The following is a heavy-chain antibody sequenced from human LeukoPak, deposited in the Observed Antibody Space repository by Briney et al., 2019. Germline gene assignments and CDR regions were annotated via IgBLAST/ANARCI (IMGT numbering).Heavy chain of an antibody. Sequence: RGSLRLSCAVSGFTFSNYWMSRVRQAPGKGLEWVANIKQDGSEKYYVDSVKGRFTISRDNAKNSLYLQMNSLRAEDTAVYYCARGLDFWNTWGQGTLVTVSS. J-gene: IGHJ4*02. CDR3: ARGLDFWNT. CDR1: GFTFSNYW. V-gene: IGHV3-7*01. CDR2: IKQDGSEK. D-gene: IGHD3/OR15-3a*01.